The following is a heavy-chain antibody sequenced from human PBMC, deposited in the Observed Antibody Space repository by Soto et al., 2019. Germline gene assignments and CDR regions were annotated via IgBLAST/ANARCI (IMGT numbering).Heavy chain of an antibody. CDR1: GFTFSGSA. D-gene: IGHD4-4*01. CDR2: IRSKANSYAT. CDR3: TRRGTADTVTRFGYYYGMDV. Sequence: GGSLRLSCAASGFTFSGSAIHWVRQASGKGLEWVGRIRSKANSYATAYAASVKGRFTISRDDSKNTAYLQMNSLKTDDTAVYYCTRRGTADTVTRFGYYYGMDVWGQGTTVTVSS. J-gene: IGHJ6*02. V-gene: IGHV3-73*01.